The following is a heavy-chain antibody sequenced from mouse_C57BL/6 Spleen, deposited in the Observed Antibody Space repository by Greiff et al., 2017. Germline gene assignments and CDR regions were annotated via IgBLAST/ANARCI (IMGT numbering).Heavy chain of an antibody. V-gene: IGHV1-82*01. CDR3: ANYFDY. CDR2: IYPGDGDT. CDR1: GYAFSSSW. Sequence: QVQLMESGPELVKPGASVKISCKASGYAFSSSWMNWVKQRPGKGLEWIGRIYPGDGDTNYNGKFKGKATLTADKSSSTAYMQLSSLTSEDSAVYFCANYFDYWGQGTTLTVSS. J-gene: IGHJ2*01.